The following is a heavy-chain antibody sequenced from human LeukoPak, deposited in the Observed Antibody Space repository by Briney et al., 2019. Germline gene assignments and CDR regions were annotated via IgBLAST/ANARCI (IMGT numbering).Heavy chain of an antibody. Sequence: GGSLRLSCAASGFTFSSYGMHWVRQAPGKGLEWVAFIRYDGSNKYYADSVKGRFTISRDNSKNTLYLQMNSLRSEDTAVYYCATDLSLIWVRPAAAGLWGQGTLVTVSS. CDR2: IRYDGSNK. CDR1: GFTFSSYG. J-gene: IGHJ4*02. D-gene: IGHD6-13*01. V-gene: IGHV3-30*02. CDR3: ATDLSLIWVRPAAAGL.